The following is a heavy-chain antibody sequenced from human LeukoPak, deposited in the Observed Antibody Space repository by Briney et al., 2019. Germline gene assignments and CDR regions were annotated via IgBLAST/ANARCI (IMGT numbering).Heavy chain of an antibody. CDR2: ISYDGSNK. Sequence: GRSLRLSCAASGFTFSSYAIHWVRQAPGKGLEWVAVISYDGSNKYYADSVKGRFTISRDNSKNTLYLQMNSLRAEDTAVYYCAREGVGSYYFDYWGQGTLVTVSS. CDR3: AREGVGSYYFDY. V-gene: IGHV3-30*04. J-gene: IGHJ4*02. CDR1: GFTFSSYA. D-gene: IGHD3-10*01.